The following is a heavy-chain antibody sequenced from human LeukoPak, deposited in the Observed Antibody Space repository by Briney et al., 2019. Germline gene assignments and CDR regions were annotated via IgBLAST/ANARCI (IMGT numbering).Heavy chain of an antibody. J-gene: IGHJ4*02. CDR3: VRDRTTVTLFDS. CDR2: IKTDGSIR. V-gene: IGHV3-74*01. CDR1: GFTFTDNW. D-gene: IGHD4-17*01. Sequence: GWSLRLSCAASGFTFTDNWMHWVRQAQGKGLVWVSRIKTDGSIRGYADSVEGRFTVSRDNARNTVYLEMSSLRVDDTAVYFCVRDRTTVTLFDSWGQGTLVTVAS.